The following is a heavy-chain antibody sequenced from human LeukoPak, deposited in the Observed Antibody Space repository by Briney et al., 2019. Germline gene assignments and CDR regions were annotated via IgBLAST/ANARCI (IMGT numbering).Heavy chain of an antibody. D-gene: IGHD2-21*01. CDR3: ARGILVGPDAFDI. Sequence: PGGSLRLSCAASGFTFSSYSMNWVRQAPGKGLEWVSYISSSSSTIYYADSVKGRFTISRDNAKNSLYLRMNSLRAEDTAVYYCARGILVGPDAFDIWGQGTMVTVSS. CDR1: GFTFSSYS. V-gene: IGHV3-48*01. J-gene: IGHJ3*02. CDR2: ISSSSSTI.